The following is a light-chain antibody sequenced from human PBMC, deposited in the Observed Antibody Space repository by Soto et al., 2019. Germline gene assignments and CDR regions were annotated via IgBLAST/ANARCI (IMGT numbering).Light chain of an antibody. CDR2: EGS. J-gene: IGLJ1*01. Sequence: QSALTQPASVSGSPGQSITFSCTGTSSDVGSYNLVSWYQHHPGKAPKLMIYEGSKRPSGISNRFSGSKSGNTAYLTISGLQAEDEADYYFCSYTSSGVYVFGTGTKLTV. CDR1: SSDVGSYNL. CDR3: CSYTSSGVYV. V-gene: IGLV2-23*01.